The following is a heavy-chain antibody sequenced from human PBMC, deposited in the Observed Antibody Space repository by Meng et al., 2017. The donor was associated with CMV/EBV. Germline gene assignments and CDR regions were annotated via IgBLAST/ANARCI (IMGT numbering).Heavy chain of an antibody. Sequence: GGSLRLSCAASGFTFSSYSMNWVRQAPGKGLEWVSSISSSSSYIYYADSVKGRFTISRDNAKNSLYLQMNSLRAEDTAVYYCAKDLGLAGPYYFDRWGQGSLVTVSS. V-gene: IGHV3-21*01. D-gene: IGHD6-19*01. CDR3: AKDLGLAGPYYFDR. J-gene: IGHJ4*02. CDR1: GFTFSSYS. CDR2: ISSSSSYI.